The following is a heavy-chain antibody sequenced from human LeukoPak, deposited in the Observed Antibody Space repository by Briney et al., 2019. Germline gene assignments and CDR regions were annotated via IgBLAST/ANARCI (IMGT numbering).Heavy chain of an antibody. J-gene: IGHJ4*02. CDR2: ISSSSSTI. D-gene: IGHD5-12*01. V-gene: IGHV3-48*01. CDR3: AKDSDIVATIPFDY. Sequence: GGSLRLSCAASGFTFSSYSMNWVRQAPGKGLEWVSYISSSSSTIYYADSVKGRFTISRDNAKNSLYLQMNSLRAEDTALYYCAKDSDIVATIPFDYWGQGTLVTVSS. CDR1: GFTFSSYS.